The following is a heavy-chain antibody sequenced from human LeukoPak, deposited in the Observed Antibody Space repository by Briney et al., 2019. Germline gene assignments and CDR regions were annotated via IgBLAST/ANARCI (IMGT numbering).Heavy chain of an antibody. CDR2: IYYSGST. D-gene: IGHD1-26*01. Sequence: PSETLSLTCTVSGGSISSSSYYWGWIRQPPGKGLEWIGSIYYSGSTYYNPSLKSRVTISVDTSKNQFSLKLSSVTAADTAVYYCARDSGSYFAYAFDIWGQGTMVTVSS. CDR3: ARDSGSYFAYAFDI. J-gene: IGHJ3*02. CDR1: GGSISSSSYY. V-gene: IGHV4-39*02.